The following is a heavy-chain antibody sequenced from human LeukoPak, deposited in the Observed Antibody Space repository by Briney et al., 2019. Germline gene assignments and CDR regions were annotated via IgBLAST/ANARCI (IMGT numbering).Heavy chain of an antibody. J-gene: IGHJ4*02. V-gene: IGHV3-23*01. D-gene: IGHD6-19*01. CDR2: ISASGGST. Sequence: GGSLRLSCAASGFTFSSYAMSWVRQAPGKGLEWVSGISASGGSTYYADSVKGRFTISRDNSKNTLYLQMNSLRAEDTAVYYCAKGGSGWYYFDYWGQGTLVTVSS. CDR3: AKGGSGWYYFDY. CDR1: GFTFSSYA.